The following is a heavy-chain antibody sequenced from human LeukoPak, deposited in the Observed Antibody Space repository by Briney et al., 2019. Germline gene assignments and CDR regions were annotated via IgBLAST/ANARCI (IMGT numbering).Heavy chain of an antibody. Sequence: SETLSLTCTVSGGSISSYYWSWIRQPPGKGLEWIGYIYYSGSTNYNPSLKSRVTISVDTSKNQFSLKLTSVTAADTAVYYCARKITMAEGYYFDDWGQGTLVTVSS. CDR3: ARKITMAEGYYFDD. D-gene: IGHD3-10*01. J-gene: IGHJ4*02. CDR1: GGSISSYY. V-gene: IGHV4-59*01. CDR2: IYYSGST.